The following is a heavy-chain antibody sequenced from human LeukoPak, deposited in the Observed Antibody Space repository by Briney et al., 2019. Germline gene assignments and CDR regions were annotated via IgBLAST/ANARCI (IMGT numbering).Heavy chain of an antibody. J-gene: IGHJ4*02. D-gene: IGHD1-26*01. CDR3: ARVFVGSGSYYGGYYFDY. V-gene: IGHV1-69*04. CDR1: GGTFSSYA. CDR2: IIPILGIA. Sequence: SVKVSCKASGGTFSSYAISWVRQAPGQGLEWMGRIIPILGIANYAQKFPGRVTITADKSTSTAYMELSSLRSEDTAVYYCARVFVGSGSYYGGYYFDYWGQGTLVTVSS.